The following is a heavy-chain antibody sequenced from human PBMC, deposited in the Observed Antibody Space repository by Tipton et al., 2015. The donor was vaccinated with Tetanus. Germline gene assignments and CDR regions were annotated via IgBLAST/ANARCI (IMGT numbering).Heavy chain of an antibody. Sequence: TLSLTCTVSGVSISSHYWSWIGQPPGKGLEWIGYIYYNGRTNYNPSLKSRVTISVDTSKTQFSLKLSSVTAADTAVYYCARVNSGNYLSFDYWGQGTLVTVSS. CDR2: IYYNGRT. J-gene: IGHJ4*02. V-gene: IGHV4-59*11. CDR1: GVSISSHY. D-gene: IGHD1-26*01. CDR3: ARVNSGNYLSFDY.